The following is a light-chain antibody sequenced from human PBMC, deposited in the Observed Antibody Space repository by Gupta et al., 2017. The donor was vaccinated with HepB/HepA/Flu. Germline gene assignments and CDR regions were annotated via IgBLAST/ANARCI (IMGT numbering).Light chain of an antibody. CDR3: QQYDSYWT. Sequence: DIQMTQSPSTLSASVGDRVTITCRASQSINSWLAWYQQKPGKAPKLLIYKASSLESGVPSRFSGSGSGTEFTLTISSLQPDDSATYYCQQYDSYWTFGQGTKLEIK. CDR2: KAS. J-gene: IGKJ1*01. V-gene: IGKV1-5*03. CDR1: QSINSW.